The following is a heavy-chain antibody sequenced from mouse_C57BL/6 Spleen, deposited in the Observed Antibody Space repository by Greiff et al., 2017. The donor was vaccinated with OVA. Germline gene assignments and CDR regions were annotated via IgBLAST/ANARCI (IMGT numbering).Heavy chain of an antibody. J-gene: IGHJ3*01. CDR3: ARSTYYGSSYEFAY. D-gene: IGHD1-1*01. Sequence: EVKVVESGGGLVQPGGSLKLSCAASGFTFSDYYMYWVRQTPEKRLEWVAYISNGGGSTYYPDTVKGRFTISRDNAKNTLYLQMSRLKSEDTAMYYCARSTYYGSSYEFAYWGQGTLVTVSA. CDR1: GFTFSDYY. V-gene: IGHV5-12*01. CDR2: ISNGGGST.